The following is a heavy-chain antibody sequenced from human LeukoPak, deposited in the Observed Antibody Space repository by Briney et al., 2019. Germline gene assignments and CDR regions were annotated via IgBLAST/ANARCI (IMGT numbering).Heavy chain of an antibody. CDR2: IRYDGSNE. Sequence: PGGSLRLSCAASGFTFSDYGMDWVRQAPGKGLEWVAFIRYDGSNEYYADSVKGRFTISRDNSKYTLFLQMNSLRAEDTAVYHCAKTKGYTFDYWGQGTLVTVSA. CDR3: AKTKGYTFDY. CDR1: GFTFSDYG. D-gene: IGHD5-18*01. V-gene: IGHV3-30*02. J-gene: IGHJ4*02.